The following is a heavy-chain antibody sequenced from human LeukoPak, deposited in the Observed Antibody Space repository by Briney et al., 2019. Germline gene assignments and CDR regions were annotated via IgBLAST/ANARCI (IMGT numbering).Heavy chain of an antibody. Sequence: PSETLSLTCAVYGGSFSGYYWSWIRQPPGKGLEWIGEINHSGSTNYNPSLKSRVTISVDTSKNQFSLKLSSVTAADTAVYYCAYSSSDDKLNWFGPWGQGTLVTISS. CDR3: AYSSSDDKLNWFGP. D-gene: IGHD6-13*01. J-gene: IGHJ5*02. CDR2: INHSGST. V-gene: IGHV4-34*01. CDR1: GGSFSGYY.